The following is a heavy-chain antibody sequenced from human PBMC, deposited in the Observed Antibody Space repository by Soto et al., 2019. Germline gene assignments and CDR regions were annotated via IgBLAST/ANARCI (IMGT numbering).Heavy chain of an antibody. CDR3: ARDEKEMATTFDD. J-gene: IGHJ4*02. CDR2: IIPICGTA. D-gene: IGHD1-1*01. Sequence: GGSVEVSCQASGGSFRNFSIRWVGHAPGEGLEWMGGIIPICGTANYAQKFQGRVTITADESTSTAYMELSSLRSEDTAVYYCARDEKEMATTFDDWGQGTLVPVSS. V-gene: IGHV1-69*13. CDR1: GGSFRNFS.